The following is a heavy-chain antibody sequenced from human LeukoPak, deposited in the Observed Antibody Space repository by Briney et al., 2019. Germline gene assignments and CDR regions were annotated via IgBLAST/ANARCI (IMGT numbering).Heavy chain of an antibody. D-gene: IGHD5-18*01. J-gene: IGHJ4*02. Sequence: GASLRLSCVASGFTFSDYYMSWIRQAPGKGLEWVSYMSSSGSNIYYADSVKGRFTISRDNAKNSLYLQMDSLRVEDTAFYYCARDLAYSRLDYWGQGMLVTVSS. CDR2: MSSSGSNI. CDR3: ARDLAYSRLDY. CDR1: GFTFSDYY. V-gene: IGHV3-11*04.